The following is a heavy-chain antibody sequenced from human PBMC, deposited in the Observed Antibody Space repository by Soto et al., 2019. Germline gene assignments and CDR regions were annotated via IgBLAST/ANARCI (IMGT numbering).Heavy chain of an antibody. Sequence: KTSETLSLTCTVSGGSISSGGYYWSWIRQHPGKGLEWIGYIYYSGSTYYNPSLKSRVTISVDTSKSQFSLKLSSVTAADTAVYYCARDSRDPNWFDPWGQGTLVTSPQ. CDR2: IYYSGST. CDR3: ARDSRDPNWFDP. J-gene: IGHJ5*02. V-gene: IGHV4-31*03. CDR1: GGSISSGGYY.